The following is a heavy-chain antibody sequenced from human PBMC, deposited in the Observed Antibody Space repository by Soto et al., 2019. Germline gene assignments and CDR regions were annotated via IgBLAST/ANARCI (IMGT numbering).Heavy chain of an antibody. Sequence: GASVKVSCKASGYTFTSYDINWVRQATGQGLEWMGWMNPNSGNTGYAQKFQGRVTMTRNTSISTAYMELSSLRSEDTAVYYCARKPVGWVVPAAMSRRTTSYYYYMDVWGKGTTVTVSS. CDR1: GYTFTSYD. CDR3: ARKPVGWVVPAAMSRRTTSYYYYMDV. CDR2: MNPNSGNT. D-gene: IGHD2-2*01. V-gene: IGHV1-8*01. J-gene: IGHJ6*03.